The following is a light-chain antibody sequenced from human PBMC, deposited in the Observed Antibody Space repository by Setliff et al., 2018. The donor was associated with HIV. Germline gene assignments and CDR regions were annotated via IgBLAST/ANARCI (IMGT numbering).Light chain of an antibody. V-gene: IGLV2-14*01. CDR2: DVT. Sequence: QSALTQPASVSGSPGQSITISCTGSSSDVGGYKYVSWYQQHPGKAPKLIIYDVTNRPSGVSNSFSGSKSGNTASLTISGLQAEDEAEYYCSSYTSSSTYVFGSGTKVT. CDR3: SSYTSSSTYV. CDR1: SSDVGGYKY. J-gene: IGLJ1*01.